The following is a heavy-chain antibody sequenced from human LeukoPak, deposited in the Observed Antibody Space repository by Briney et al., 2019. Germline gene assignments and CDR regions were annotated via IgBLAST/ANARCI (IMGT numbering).Heavy chain of an antibody. CDR1: GCTFSSDS. CDR2: ISSSSSYI. D-gene: IGHD3-22*01. J-gene: IGHJ4*02. V-gene: IGHV3-21*01. CDR3: ARLRGYYIDY. Sequence: GGSLTLSCAAAGCTFSSDSRTWFRQASGKGLEWVSSISSSSSYIYYADSVKGRFTISRDNAKNSLYLQMNSLRAEDTAVYYCARLRGYYIDYWGQGTLVTVSS.